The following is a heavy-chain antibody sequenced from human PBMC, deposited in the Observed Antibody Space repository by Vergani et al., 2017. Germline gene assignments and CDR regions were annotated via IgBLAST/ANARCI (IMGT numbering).Heavy chain of an antibody. J-gene: IGHJ4*02. D-gene: IGHD6-19*01. Sequence: EVQLVESGGGLVQPGRSLRLSCTASGFTFGDYAMNWVRQAPGKGLEWVGFIRSKAYGGTTEYAASVKGRFTISRDDSTSIAYLQMNSLKTEDTAVYYCARGRGSSGWYEITGGPLDYWGQGTLVTVSS. CDR3: ARGRGSSGWYEITGGPLDY. V-gene: IGHV3-49*04. CDR2: IRSKAYGGTT. CDR1: GFTFGDYA.